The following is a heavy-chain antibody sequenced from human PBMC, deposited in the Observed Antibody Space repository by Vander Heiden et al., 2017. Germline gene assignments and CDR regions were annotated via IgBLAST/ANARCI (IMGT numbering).Heavy chain of an antibody. CDR3: ARDRNYCSGGSCYAFDY. V-gene: IGHV4-4*02. D-gene: IGHD2-15*01. Sequence: VQLQESGPTLVKPSGTLSLTCAVSGGSISSTNWWHWVRQPPGKGLEWIGKIYHSGSTDYSPSLKSRVTMSMDTSKNQFSLNLTSVTAADTAVYYCARDRNYCSGGSCYAFDYWGQGTLVTVPS. J-gene: IGHJ4*02. CDR1: GGSISSTNW. CDR2: IYHSGST.